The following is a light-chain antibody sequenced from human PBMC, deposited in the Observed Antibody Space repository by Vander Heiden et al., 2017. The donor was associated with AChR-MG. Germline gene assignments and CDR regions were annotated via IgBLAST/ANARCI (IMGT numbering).Light chain of an antibody. Sequence: QSALTQPASVSSSPGQSITISCPGTSSDVGGYNYVSWYQQHPGKAPKLMIYDVSNRPSGVSNRFSGSKSGNTASLTISGLQAEDEADYYCSSYTSSSTLVVFGGGTKLTVL. CDR3: SSYTSSSTLVV. CDR1: SSDVGGYNY. V-gene: IGLV2-14*03. CDR2: DVS. J-gene: IGLJ2*01.